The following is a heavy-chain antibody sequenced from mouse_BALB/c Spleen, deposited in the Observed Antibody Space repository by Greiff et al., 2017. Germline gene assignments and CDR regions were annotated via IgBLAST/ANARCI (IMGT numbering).Heavy chain of an antibody. V-gene: IGHV2-9*02. CDR3: ARDPYGSSYWFAY. J-gene: IGHJ3*01. CDR2: IWAGGST. D-gene: IGHD1-1*01. CDR1: GFSLTSYG. Sequence: QVQLKESGTGLVAPSQSLSITCTVSGFSLTSYGVHWVRQPPGKGLEWLGVIWAGGSTNYNSALMSRLSISKDNSKSQVFLKMNSLQTDDTAMYYCARDPYGSSYWFAYWGQGTLVTVSA.